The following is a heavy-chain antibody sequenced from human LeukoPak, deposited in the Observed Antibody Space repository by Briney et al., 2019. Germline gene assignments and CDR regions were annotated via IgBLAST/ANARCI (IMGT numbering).Heavy chain of an antibody. CDR3: ARAERLLASYFDY. D-gene: IGHD3-3*01. CDR2: IYYSGST. J-gene: IGHJ4*02. Sequence: SETLSLTCTASGGSISSYYWSWIRQPPGKGLEWIGYIYYSGSTNYNPSLKSRVTISVDTSKNQFSLKLSSVTAADTAVYYCARAERLLASYFDYWGQGTLVTVSS. V-gene: IGHV4-59*01. CDR1: GGSISSYY.